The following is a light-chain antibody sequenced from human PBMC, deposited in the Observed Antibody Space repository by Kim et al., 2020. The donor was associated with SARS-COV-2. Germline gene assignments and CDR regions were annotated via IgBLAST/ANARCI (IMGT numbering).Light chain of an antibody. CDR2: DAS. CDR1: QRITTW. CDR3: QQYHSSSPT. Sequence: ASVGDRVTITCRASQRITTWLAWYQQKPGKAPRPLIYDASKLESGVPSRFSGSGSGTEFTLTITSLQPDDFATYYCQQYHSSSPTFGQGTKVDIK. V-gene: IGKV1-5*01. J-gene: IGKJ1*01.